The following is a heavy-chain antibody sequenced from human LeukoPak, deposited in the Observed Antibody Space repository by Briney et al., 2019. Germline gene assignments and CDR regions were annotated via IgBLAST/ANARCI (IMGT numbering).Heavy chain of an antibody. CDR1: GFTFSSYW. CDR2: IKQDGSEK. D-gene: IGHD3-22*01. Sequence: GGSLRLSCAASGFTFSSYWMSWVRQAPGKGLEWVANIKQDGSEKYYVDSVKGRFTISRDNAKNSLYLQMNSLRAKDTAVYYCARVFRYYYDSSGYPDYWGQGTLVTVSS. V-gene: IGHV3-7*01. CDR3: ARVFRYYYDSSGYPDY. J-gene: IGHJ4*02.